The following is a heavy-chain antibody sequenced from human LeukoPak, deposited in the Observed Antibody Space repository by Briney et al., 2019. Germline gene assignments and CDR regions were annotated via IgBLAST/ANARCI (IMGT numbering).Heavy chain of an antibody. CDR1: GATFSSYA. J-gene: IGHJ4*02. CDR2: IIPILSKA. CDR3: ARAGSGYSSGSFDD. V-gene: IGHV1-69*01. Sequence: SVKLSCKASGATFSSYAISWVRQAPGQGLEWMGGIIPILSKANYAQKFKGRVTITADESTSPAYMKLSSLRSEDRAVYYCARAGSGYSSGSFDDWGQGTLVTVSS. D-gene: IGHD6-19*01.